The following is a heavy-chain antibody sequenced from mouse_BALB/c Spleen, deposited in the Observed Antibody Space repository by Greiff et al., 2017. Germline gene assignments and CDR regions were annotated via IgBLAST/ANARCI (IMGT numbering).Heavy chain of an antibody. CDR2: INPSNGGT. D-gene: IGHD2-1*01. CDR1: GYTFTSYY. Sequence: QVQLQQPGAELVKPGASVKLSCKASGYTFTSYYMYWVKQRPGQGLEWIGGINPSNGGTNFNEKFKSKATLTVDKSSSTAYMQLSSLTSEDSAVYYSTAPYGNLAWLAYWGQGTLVTVSA. CDR3: TAPYGNLAWLAY. V-gene: IGHV1S16*01. J-gene: IGHJ3*01.